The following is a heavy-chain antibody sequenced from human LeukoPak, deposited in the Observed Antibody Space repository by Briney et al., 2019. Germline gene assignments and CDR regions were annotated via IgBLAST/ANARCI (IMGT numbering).Heavy chain of an antibody. Sequence: SQTLSLTCTVSGGSISSGGYYWSWIRQHPGKGLEWIGYIYYSGSTYYNPSLKSRVTISVDTSKNQFSLKLSSVTAADTAVYYCARGTAALGYFDYWGQGTLVTVSS. CDR3: ARGTAALGYFDY. CDR1: GGSISSGGYY. CDR2: IYYSGST. J-gene: IGHJ4*02. D-gene: IGHD6-13*01. V-gene: IGHV4-31*03.